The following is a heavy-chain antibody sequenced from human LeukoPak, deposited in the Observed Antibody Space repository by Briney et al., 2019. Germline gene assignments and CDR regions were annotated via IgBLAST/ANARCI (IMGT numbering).Heavy chain of an antibody. Sequence: GGSLRLSCAASGFTFDNYAMSWVRQAPGKGLEWVSSISARGGSTYYADSVKGRFTISRDNSNKILYLQMNSLRAEDTAVYYCAKCFSMIRGLRGTYYYYGMDVWGRGTTVTVSS. D-gene: IGHD3-10*01. V-gene: IGHV3-23*01. CDR3: AKCFSMIRGLRGTYYYYGMDV. CDR2: ISARGGST. CDR1: GFTFDNYA. J-gene: IGHJ6*04.